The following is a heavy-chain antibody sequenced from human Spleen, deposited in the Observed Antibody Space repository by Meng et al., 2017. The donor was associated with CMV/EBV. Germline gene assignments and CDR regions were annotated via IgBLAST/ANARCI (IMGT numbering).Heavy chain of an antibody. CDR1: GFTFGDYA. CDR2: VRSKTKYYAT. V-gene: IGHV3-73*01. CDR3: ARIRDTYDFWSGSSLHYFDH. J-gene: IGHJ4*02. D-gene: IGHD3-3*01. Sequence: GESLKISYVASGFTFGDYAIHWVRQASGKGLDWVGRVRSKTKYYATTYTASLKGRVTISRDDSNNAAYLEVSSLKTDDTAVYYCARIRDTYDFWSGSSLHYFDHWGQGTLVTVSS.